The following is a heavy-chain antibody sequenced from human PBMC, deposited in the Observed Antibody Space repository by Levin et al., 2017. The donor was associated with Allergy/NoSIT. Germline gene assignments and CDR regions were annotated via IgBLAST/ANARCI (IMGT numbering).Heavy chain of an antibody. CDR2: INSDGIST. J-gene: IGHJ6*02. D-gene: IGHD2-2*01. Sequence: QTGGSLRLSCAASGFSFRTYWMNWVRQAPGKGLVWVARINSDGISTTYADSVKGRFTVSRDNAKNTLYLQMNSLRAEDTAVYYCARDPPTSNYGMDVWGQGTTVTVSS. CDR1: GFSFRTYW. CDR3: ARDPPTSNYGMDV. V-gene: IGHV3-74*01.